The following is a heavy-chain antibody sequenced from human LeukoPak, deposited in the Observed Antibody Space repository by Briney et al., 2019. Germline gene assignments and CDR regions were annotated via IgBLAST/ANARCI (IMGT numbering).Heavy chain of an antibody. Sequence: GGSLRLSCAASGFTLSSYWMTWVRQAPGKGLEWVANVGAEGSGKYYIVSVKGRFTVSRDNAKNSLYLQMNSLRAEDTAVYYCARLAAAGFGKYFDYWGQGTLVTVSS. D-gene: IGHD6-13*01. CDR1: GFTLSSYW. CDR2: VGAEGSGK. V-gene: IGHV3-7*03. J-gene: IGHJ4*02. CDR3: ARLAAAGFGKYFDY.